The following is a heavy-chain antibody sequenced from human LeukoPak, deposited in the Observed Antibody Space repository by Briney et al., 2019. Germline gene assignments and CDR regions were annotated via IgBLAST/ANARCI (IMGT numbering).Heavy chain of an antibody. CDR2: IHAYNGYT. D-gene: IGHD6-13*01. Sequence: ASVKVSCKASGYTFTSYGISWVRQAPGRGLEWMGWIHAYNGYTNYAQKLQGRVTMTTDTSTSTAYMELRSLRSDDTAVYYCARDQQQLAPNYYYYYGMDVWGQGTTVTVSS. J-gene: IGHJ6*02. CDR1: GYTFTSYG. V-gene: IGHV1-18*01. CDR3: ARDQQQLAPNYYYYYGMDV.